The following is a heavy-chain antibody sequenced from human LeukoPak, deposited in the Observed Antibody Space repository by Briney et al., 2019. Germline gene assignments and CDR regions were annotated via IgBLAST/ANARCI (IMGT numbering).Heavy chain of an antibody. Sequence: QTGGSLRLSCAASGFTFSSYEMNWVRQAPGKGLEWVSYISSSGSTTYYADSMKGRFTISRDNAKNSLYLQMNSLRAEDTAVYYCARIQWELRGDYWGQGTLVTVSS. CDR2: ISSSGSTT. D-gene: IGHD1-26*01. V-gene: IGHV3-48*03. J-gene: IGHJ4*02. CDR3: ARIQWELRGDY. CDR1: GFTFSSYE.